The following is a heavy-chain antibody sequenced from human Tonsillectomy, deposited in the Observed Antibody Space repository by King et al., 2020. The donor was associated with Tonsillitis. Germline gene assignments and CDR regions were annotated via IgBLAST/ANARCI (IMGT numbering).Heavy chain of an antibody. Sequence: VQLVESGGGLVQPGGSLRLSCAASGFTFSSYAMSWVRQAPGKGLEWVSAISGSGGSTYYADSVKGRFTISRDNSKNTLYLQMNSLRAEDTAVYYCAKKSSSGHPPKYFFDYWRQGTLVTVSS. J-gene: IGHJ4*02. CDR2: ISGSGGST. CDR1: GFTFSSYA. D-gene: IGHD3-22*01. V-gene: IGHV3-23*04. CDR3: AKKSSSGHPPKYFFDY.